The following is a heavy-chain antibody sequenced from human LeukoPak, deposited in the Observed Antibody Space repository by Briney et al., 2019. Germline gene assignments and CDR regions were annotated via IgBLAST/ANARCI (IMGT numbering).Heavy chain of an antibody. CDR2: INPSGGST. CDR3: AREGYYDSSGQESFQH. J-gene: IGHJ1*01. Sequence: GASVKVSCKASGYTFTSYYMHWVRQAPGQGLEWMGIINPSGGSTSYAQKFQGRVTMTRDTSTSTVYMELSSLRSEDTAVYYCAREGYYDSSGQESFQHWGQGTLVTVSS. V-gene: IGHV1-46*01. D-gene: IGHD3-22*01. CDR1: GYTFTSYY.